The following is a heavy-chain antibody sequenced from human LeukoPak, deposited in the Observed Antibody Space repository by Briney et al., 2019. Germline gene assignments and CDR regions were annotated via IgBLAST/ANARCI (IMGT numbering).Heavy chain of an antibody. V-gene: IGHV1-2*02. D-gene: IGHD5-12*01. Sequence: ASVKVSCKASGYTFTGHYIHWVRQAPGQGFEWMGWIDPNTGGTDYAQKFQDRIAISTYTSISTTYMELSSLRSDDTALYYCARDLATIDGIAWYYFENWGQGTLVTVS. J-gene: IGHJ4*02. CDR2: IDPNTGGT. CDR1: GYTFTGHY. CDR3: ARDLATIDGIAWYYFEN.